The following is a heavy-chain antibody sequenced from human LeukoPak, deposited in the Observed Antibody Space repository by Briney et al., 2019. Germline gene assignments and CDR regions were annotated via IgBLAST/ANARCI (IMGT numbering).Heavy chain of an antibody. D-gene: IGHD3-16*02. CDR3: ARGSLYDYVWGSYRYNYYYYGMDV. V-gene: IGHV3-30-3*01. CDR2: ISCDGSNK. Sequence: GRSLRLSCAASGFTFSSYAMHWVRQAPGKGLEWVAVISCDGSNKYYADSVKGRFTISRDNSKNTLYLQMNSLRAEDTAVYYCARGSLYDYVWGSYRYNYYYYGMDVWGQGTTVTVSS. J-gene: IGHJ6*02. CDR1: GFTFSSYA.